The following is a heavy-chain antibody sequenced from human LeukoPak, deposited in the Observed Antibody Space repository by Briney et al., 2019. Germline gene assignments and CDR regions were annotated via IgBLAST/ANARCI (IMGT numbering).Heavy chain of an antibody. V-gene: IGHV5-51*01. Sequence: GESLKISFKGSGYSFTSYWIGWGRPMPGKGVEGMGIIYHGDSDTRYSPCFEGQVTISADKSISTAYLQWSSLKASDTAMYYCARRVYSSSWYRFDPWGQGTLVTVSS. CDR1: GYSFTSYW. J-gene: IGHJ5*02. CDR3: ARRVYSSSWYRFDP. CDR2: IYHGDSDT. D-gene: IGHD6-13*01.